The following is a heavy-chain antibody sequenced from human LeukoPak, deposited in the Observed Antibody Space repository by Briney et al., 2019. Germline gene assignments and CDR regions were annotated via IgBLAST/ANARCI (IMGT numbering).Heavy chain of an antibody. Sequence: SVKVSCKASGGTFSSYAISWVRQAPGQGLEWMGRIIPIFGTANYAQKFQGRVTITADKSTSTAYMELSSLRSEDTAVYYCATGANIAAAGTGLGYWGQGTLVTVSS. D-gene: IGHD6-13*01. V-gene: IGHV1-69*06. J-gene: IGHJ4*02. CDR3: ATGANIAAAGTGLGY. CDR2: IIPIFGTA. CDR1: GGTFSSYA.